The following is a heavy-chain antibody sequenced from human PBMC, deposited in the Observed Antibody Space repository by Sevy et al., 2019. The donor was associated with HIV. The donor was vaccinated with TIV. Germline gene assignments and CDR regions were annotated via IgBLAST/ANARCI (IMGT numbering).Heavy chain of an antibody. CDR1: GFTFSSYS. Sequence: GGSLRLSCAASGFTFSSYSMNWVRQAPGEGLKWVSYISSSSTIYYADSVKGRFTISRDNSKNSRYLQMNSLRDEDTAVYYCAGVDFWSGYYTGDYYYMDVWGKGTTVTVSS. J-gene: IGHJ6*03. CDR2: ISSSSTI. CDR3: AGVDFWSGYYTGDYYYMDV. D-gene: IGHD3-3*01. V-gene: IGHV3-48*02.